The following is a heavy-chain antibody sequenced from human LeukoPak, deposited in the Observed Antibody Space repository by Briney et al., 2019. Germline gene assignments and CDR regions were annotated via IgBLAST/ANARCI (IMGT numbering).Heavy chain of an antibody. CDR3: ARGYRPYDDAFDI. V-gene: IGHV3-30*01. CDR1: GFTLTNA. D-gene: IGHD3-16*02. Sequence: PGRSLRLSCAVSGFTLTNAMHWVRQAPGKGLEWVAMFSYDGSIRYNADSVQGRFTISRDTSQNTLDLQMDSLRPDDTAVYYCARGYRPYDDAFDIWGHGTLVTVSS. J-gene: IGHJ3*02. CDR2: FSYDGSIR.